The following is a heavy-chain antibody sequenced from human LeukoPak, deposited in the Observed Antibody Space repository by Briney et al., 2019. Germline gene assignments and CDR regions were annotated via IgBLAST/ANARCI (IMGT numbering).Heavy chain of an antibody. Sequence: GGSLRLSCAASGFTFSSYEMNWVRQAPGKGLVWVSRINSDGRSISYADSVKGRFTISRDNAKNTLYLQMNSLRAEDTAVYYCARRADNGDLFDYWGQGTLVTVSS. D-gene: IGHD4-17*01. V-gene: IGHV3-74*01. J-gene: IGHJ4*02. CDR3: ARRADNGDLFDY. CDR2: INSDGRSI. CDR1: GFTFSSYE.